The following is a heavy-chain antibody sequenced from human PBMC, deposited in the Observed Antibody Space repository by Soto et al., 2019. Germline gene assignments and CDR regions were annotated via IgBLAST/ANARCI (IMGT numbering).Heavy chain of an antibody. CDR3: ATDYQLERTNWFDP. Sequence: ASVKVSCKVSGYTLTELSMHWVRQAPGKGLEWMGGFDPEDGETIYAQKFQGRVTMTEDTSTDTAYMELSSLRSEDTAVYYCATDYQLERTNWFDPWGQGTLVTVSS. V-gene: IGHV1-24*01. CDR2: FDPEDGET. D-gene: IGHD1-1*01. CDR1: GYTLTELS. J-gene: IGHJ5*02.